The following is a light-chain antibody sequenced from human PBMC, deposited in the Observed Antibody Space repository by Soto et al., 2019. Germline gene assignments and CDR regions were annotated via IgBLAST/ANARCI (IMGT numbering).Light chain of an antibody. CDR3: CSYTGSRPLLYV. V-gene: IGLV2-23*02. CDR2: EDI. Sequence: QSVLTQPASVSGSPGQSITISCTGTSSDIGSYNLVSWYQQHPGKVPKLMIYEDIKRPSGISNRFSGSKSGNTASLTISGLQADDEADYYCCSYTGSRPLLYVFRTGTKVTVL. J-gene: IGLJ1*01. CDR1: SSDIGSYNL.